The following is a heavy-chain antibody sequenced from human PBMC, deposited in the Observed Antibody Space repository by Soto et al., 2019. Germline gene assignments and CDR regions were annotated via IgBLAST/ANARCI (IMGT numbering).Heavy chain of an antibody. J-gene: IGHJ6*02. CDR2: ISARGGTT. CDR3: AEAPGVGAGHGMDV. D-gene: IGHD6-19*01. Sequence: EVQLLESGGDLVQPGGSLRLSCEASGFTFSNYAMSWVRQAPGKGLEWVTGISARGGTTYYVDSVKGRFTISRDNSKDHLVPQKDPPRAQDRALYYWAEAPGVGAGHGMDVWGQGTTVTVSS. V-gene: IGHV3-23*01. CDR1: GFTFSNYA.